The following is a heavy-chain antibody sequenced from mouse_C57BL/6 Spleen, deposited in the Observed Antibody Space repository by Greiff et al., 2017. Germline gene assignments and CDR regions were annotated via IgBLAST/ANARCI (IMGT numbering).Heavy chain of an antibody. V-gene: IGHV5-4*01. CDR1: GFTFSSYA. J-gene: IGHJ2*01. CDR2: ISDGGSYT. CDR3: AREDDYFDY. Sequence: EVQLQESGGGLVKPGGSLKLSCAASGFTFSSYAMSWVRQTPEKRLEWVATISDGGSYTYYPDNVKGRFTISRDNAKNNLYLQMSHLKSEDTAMYYCAREDDYFDYWGQGTTLTVSS.